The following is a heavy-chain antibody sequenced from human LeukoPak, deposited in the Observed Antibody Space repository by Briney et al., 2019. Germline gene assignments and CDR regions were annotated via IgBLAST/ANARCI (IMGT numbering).Heavy chain of an antibody. CDR2: INHSGST. J-gene: IGHJ4*02. CDR1: GGSFSGYY. CDR3: ARTTRQRGYSYGRLGNTPEDY. V-gene: IGHV4-34*01. Sequence: TSETLSLTCAVYGGSFSGYYWSWIRQPPGKGLEWIGEINHSGSTNYNPSLKSRVTISVDTSKNQFSLKLSSVTAADTAVYYCARTTRQRGYSYGRLGNTPEDYWGQGTLVTVSS. D-gene: IGHD5-18*01.